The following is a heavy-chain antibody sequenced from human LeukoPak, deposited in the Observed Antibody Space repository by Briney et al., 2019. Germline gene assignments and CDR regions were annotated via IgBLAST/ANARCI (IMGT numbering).Heavy chain of an antibody. V-gene: IGHV4-59*08. D-gene: IGHD6-13*01. Sequence: RTSETLSLTCTVSGVSISSYYWSWIRQPAGKGLEWIGRIYYSGSTNYNPSLKSRVTISVDTSKNQFSLKLSSVTAADTAVYYCARHSSPAAVEDWGQGTLVTVSS. CDR2: IYYSGST. CDR1: GVSISSYY. J-gene: IGHJ4*02. CDR3: ARHSSPAAVED.